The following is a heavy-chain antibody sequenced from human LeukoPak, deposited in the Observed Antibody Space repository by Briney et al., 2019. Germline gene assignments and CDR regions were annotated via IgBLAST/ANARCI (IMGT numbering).Heavy chain of an antibody. J-gene: IGHJ4*02. CDR1: GGSISSSNW. V-gene: IGHV4-4*02. CDR2: IYHSGST. CDR3: ARIVVVPAAIEYYFDY. Sequence: SGTLSLTCAVSGGSISSSNWWSWVRQPPGKGLEWIGEIYHSGSTNCNPSLKSRVTISVDKSKNQFSLKLSSVTAADTAVYYCARIVVVPAAIEYYFDYWGQGTLVTVSS. D-gene: IGHD2-2*01.